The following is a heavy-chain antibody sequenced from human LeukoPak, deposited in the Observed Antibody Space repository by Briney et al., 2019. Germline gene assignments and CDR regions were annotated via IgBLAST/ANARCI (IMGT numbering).Heavy chain of an antibody. CDR3: AKGKNTGSYLSHVDY. CDR2: ITWDGGST. V-gene: IGHV3-43*01. D-gene: IGHD3-10*01. J-gene: IGHJ4*02. Sequence: GGSLRLSCAASGFTFDDYTMHWVRQAPGKGLEWVSLITWDGGSTYYADSVKGRFTTSRDNSKNSLYLQMNSLRTEDTALYYCAKGKNTGSYLSHVDYWGQGTLVTVSS. CDR1: GFTFDDYT.